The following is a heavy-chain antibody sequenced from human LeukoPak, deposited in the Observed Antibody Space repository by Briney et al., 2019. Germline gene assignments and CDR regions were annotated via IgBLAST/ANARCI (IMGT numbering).Heavy chain of an antibody. CDR2: ISGSGGST. J-gene: IGHJ3*02. D-gene: IGHD1-14*01. CDR3: AKARAPTAEPDAFDI. Sequence: PGGSLRLSCAASGFTFSSYAMSWVRQAPGQGLEWVSAISGSGGSTYYADSVQGRFTISRDNSKNSLYLQMNSLRTEDTAVYYCAKARAPTAEPDAFDIWGQGTMVTVSS. CDR1: GFTFSSYA. V-gene: IGHV3-23*01.